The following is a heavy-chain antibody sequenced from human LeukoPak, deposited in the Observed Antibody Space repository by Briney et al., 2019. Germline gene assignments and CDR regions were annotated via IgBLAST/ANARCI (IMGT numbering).Heavy chain of an antibody. CDR2: IYSSGNT. D-gene: IGHD3-22*01. CDR3: ARVYDSTGYYLDY. CDR1: GGSISSSSYD. Sequence: SETLSLTCTVSGGSISSSSYDWSWIRQPAGNGLGWIGCIYSSGNTNYNPSLKSRVTMSVDTSKNQFSLKLTSVTAADTAVYYCARVYDSTGYYLDYWGQGAPVTVSS. V-gene: IGHV4-61*02. J-gene: IGHJ4*02.